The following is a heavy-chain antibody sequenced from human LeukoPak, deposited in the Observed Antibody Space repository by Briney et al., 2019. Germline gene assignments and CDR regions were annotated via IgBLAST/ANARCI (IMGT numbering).Heavy chain of an antibody. D-gene: IGHD5-18*01. Sequence: SGPTLVKPTQTLTLTCTFSGFSLTTNGVGVGWIRQPPGKALEWLALIYWDDDRRYSPSLNNRLTITKGPSKNQVVLTMTNMDPVDTATYYCGHTDANRGNTYGAFDYWGQGTLVTVSS. CDR2: IYWDDDR. CDR3: GHTDANRGNTYGAFDY. CDR1: GFSLTTNGVG. J-gene: IGHJ4*02. V-gene: IGHV2-5*02.